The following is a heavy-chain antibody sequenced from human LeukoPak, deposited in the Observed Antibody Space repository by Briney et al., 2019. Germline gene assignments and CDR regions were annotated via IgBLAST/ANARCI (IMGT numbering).Heavy chain of an antibody. Sequence: GGSLRLSCAASVYTVSINYMSWVRQAPGKGLDWVSVIYSNGDTDYADSVKGRFTISRDNSKKTVYLQMHSLGAEDTAVYYCATIAPAGISTVYWGQGTLVTVSS. J-gene: IGHJ4*02. CDR1: VYTVSINY. V-gene: IGHV3-66*01. D-gene: IGHD6-13*01. CDR2: IYSNGDT. CDR3: ATIAPAGISTVY.